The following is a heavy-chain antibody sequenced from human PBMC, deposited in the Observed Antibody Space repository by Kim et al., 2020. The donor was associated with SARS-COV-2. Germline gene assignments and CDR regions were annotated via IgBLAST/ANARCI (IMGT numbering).Heavy chain of an antibody. D-gene: IGHD3-10*01. Sequence: ASVKVSCKASGYTFTSYDINWVRQATGQGLEWMGWMNPNSGNTGYAQKFQGRVTMTRNTSISTAYMELSSLRSEDTAVYYCARGNEVSGSYYKGYYYYYGMDVWGQGTTVTVSS. CDR3: ARGNEVSGSYYKGYYYYYGMDV. V-gene: IGHV1-8*01. CDR2: MNPNSGNT. CDR1: GYTFTSYD. J-gene: IGHJ6*02.